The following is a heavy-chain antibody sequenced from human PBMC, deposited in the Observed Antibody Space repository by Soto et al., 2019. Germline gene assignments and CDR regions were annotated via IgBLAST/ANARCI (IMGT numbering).Heavy chain of an antibody. Sequence: SSETWCLSCTVSGGSISGYYWRWIRQPPGKGRAWIGYIYYSGSTNYNPSPKSRVTISVDTSKNQFSLKVSSVPAADTAVYYCARADFWSGYSYYFDYWGQGTPITV. CDR1: GGSISGYY. CDR3: ARADFWSGYSYYFDY. CDR2: IYYSGST. J-gene: IGHJ4*02. V-gene: IGHV4-59*01. D-gene: IGHD3-3*01.